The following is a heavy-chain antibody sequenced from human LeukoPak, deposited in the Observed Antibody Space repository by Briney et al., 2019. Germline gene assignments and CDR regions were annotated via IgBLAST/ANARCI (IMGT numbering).Heavy chain of an antibody. CDR1: GCTFTSYG. J-gene: IGHJ4*02. CDR2: ISAYNGNT. D-gene: IGHD3-22*01. V-gene: IGHV1-18*01. Sequence: ASVKVSCKASGCTFTSYGISWVRQAPGQGLEWMGWISAYNGNTNYAQKLQGRVTMTTDTSTSTAYMELRSLRSDDTAVYYCARGSSHEYYYDSSGPTDYWGQGTLVTVSS. CDR3: ARGSSHEYYYDSSGPTDY.